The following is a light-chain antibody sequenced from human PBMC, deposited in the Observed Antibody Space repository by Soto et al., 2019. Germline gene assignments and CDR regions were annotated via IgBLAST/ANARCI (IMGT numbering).Light chain of an antibody. CDR2: AAS. Sequence: AIRMTQSPSSFSASTGDRVTITCRASQGISSYLAWYQQKPGKASKLLIYAASTLQSGVPSRFSGSGSGTDFTLTISCLQSEDFATYYCQQYYSYPLTFGQGTKVDIK. CDR1: QGISSY. J-gene: IGKJ1*01. CDR3: QQYYSYPLT. V-gene: IGKV1-8*01.